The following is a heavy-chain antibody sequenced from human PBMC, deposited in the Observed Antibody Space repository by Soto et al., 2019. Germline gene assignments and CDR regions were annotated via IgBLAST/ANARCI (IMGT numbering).Heavy chain of an antibody. CDR1: GGSFSGYY. D-gene: IGHD6-13*01. V-gene: IGHV4-34*01. CDR2: INHSGST. CDR3: ARGYIAAAGTGWFDP. Sequence: NPSETLSLTCAVYGGSFSGYYWSWIRQPPGKGLEWIGEINHSGSTNYNPSLKSRVTISVDTSKNQFSLKLSSVTAADTAVYYCARGYIAAAGTGWFDPWGQGTLVTVS. J-gene: IGHJ5*02.